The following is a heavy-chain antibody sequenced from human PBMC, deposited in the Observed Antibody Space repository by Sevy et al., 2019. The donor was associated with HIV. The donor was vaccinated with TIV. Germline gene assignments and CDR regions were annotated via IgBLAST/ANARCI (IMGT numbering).Heavy chain of an antibody. J-gene: IGHJ4*02. CDR1: GFTFRRYW. Sequence: GGPLRLSCAASGFTFRRYWMSWVRQAPGKGLEWVANIKQDGSEKYYVDSVKGRFTISRDNAKNSLYLQMNSLRAEDTAVYYCANLRDDSSGFRFDYWGQGTLVTVSS. D-gene: IGHD3-22*01. CDR2: IKQDGSEK. CDR3: ANLRDDSSGFRFDY. V-gene: IGHV3-7*01.